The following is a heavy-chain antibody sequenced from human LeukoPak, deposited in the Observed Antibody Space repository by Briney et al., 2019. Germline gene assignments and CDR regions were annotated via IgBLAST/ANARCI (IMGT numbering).Heavy chain of an antibody. CDR2: IIPVLDIV. CDR1: GCTFSFYA. J-gene: IGHJ4*02. V-gene: IGHV1-69*04. D-gene: IGHD5-24*01. Sequence: ASVTVSCKASGCTFSFYAMNWVRQAPGQGLEWVGRIIPVLDIVTYAQRLQGRVTITADKSTNTADMELSGLTSEDTAVYYCASDGHCRDDACSQVWYFDPWGQGTRVTVSS. CDR3: ASDGHCRDDACSQVWYFDP.